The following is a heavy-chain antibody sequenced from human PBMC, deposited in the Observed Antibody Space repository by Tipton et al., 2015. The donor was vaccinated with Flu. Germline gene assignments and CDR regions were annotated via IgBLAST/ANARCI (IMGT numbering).Heavy chain of an antibody. J-gene: IGHJ3*01. D-gene: IGHD2-2*01. CDR3: ARGPNPAVVPDSTEACDV. Sequence: QLVQSGAEVEKPGASVKVSCKASGYTFTDYYLPWVRQAPRQGLEWMGWIDPNSGDTNSAQAFQGRVTMTRDTSISTVYMELTRLRSDDTAVYYCARGPNPAVVPDSTEACDVWGLGTMVTVSS. CDR2: IDPNSGDT. CDR1: GYTFTDYY. V-gene: IGHV1-2*02.